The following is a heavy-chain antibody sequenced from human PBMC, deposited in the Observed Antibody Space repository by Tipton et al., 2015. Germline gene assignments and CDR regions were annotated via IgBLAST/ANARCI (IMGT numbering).Heavy chain of an antibody. CDR1: GFTFSLYW. D-gene: IGHD1-26*01. J-gene: IGHJ5*02. Sequence: GSLRLSCEASGFTFSLYWMHWVRQVPGKGLVRVSRINSDGSVTDHADSVKGRFTISRDNAKNTLYLQMNSLSVEDTAVYYCVRSIGWGFDPWGQGTLVTVSS. CDR2: INSDGSVT. V-gene: IGHV3-74*01. CDR3: VRSIGWGFDP.